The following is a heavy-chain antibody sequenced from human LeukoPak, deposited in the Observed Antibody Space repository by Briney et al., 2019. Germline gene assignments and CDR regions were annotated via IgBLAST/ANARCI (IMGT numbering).Heavy chain of an antibody. CDR1: GFTFSRYN. CDR2: ISSSSSTI. D-gene: IGHD1-26*01. Sequence: GGSLTLACVASGFTFSRYNMNWVRQAPGKGLEWVSYISSSSSTIYYADSVKGRFTISRENAKTSLYLQMNSLRDEDTAVYYCARMTHSGSYYFDYWGQGTLVTVSS. CDR3: ARMTHSGSYYFDY. J-gene: IGHJ4*02. V-gene: IGHV3-48*02.